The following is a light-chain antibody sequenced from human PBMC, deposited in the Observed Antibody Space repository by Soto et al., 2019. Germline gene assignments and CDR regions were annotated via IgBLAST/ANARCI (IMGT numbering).Light chain of an antibody. CDR2: HNS. Sequence: QSALTQPPSVSGAPGQRVTISCTGSSSNIGAPYDVHWYQQLPGTAPKLLIYHNSNRPSGVPDRFSGSKSATSASLAITGLQAEDEADYYCQSYDSSLSGYVFGTGTKLTVL. CDR3: QSYDSSLSGYV. J-gene: IGLJ1*01. CDR1: SSNIGAPYD. V-gene: IGLV1-40*01.